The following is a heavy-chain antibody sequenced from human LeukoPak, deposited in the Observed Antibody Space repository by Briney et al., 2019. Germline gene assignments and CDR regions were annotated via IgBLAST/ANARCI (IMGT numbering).Heavy chain of an antibody. CDR3: ASRIAVAGTIDY. J-gene: IGHJ4*02. Sequence: PGGSLRLSCAASGFTFRDYYMSWIRQAPGKGLEWVSSISSSSSYIYYADSVKGRFTISRDNAKNSLYLQMNSLRAEDTAVYYCASRIAVAGTIDYWGQGTLVTVSS. V-gene: IGHV3-11*06. CDR1: GFTFRDYY. CDR2: ISSSSSYI. D-gene: IGHD6-19*01.